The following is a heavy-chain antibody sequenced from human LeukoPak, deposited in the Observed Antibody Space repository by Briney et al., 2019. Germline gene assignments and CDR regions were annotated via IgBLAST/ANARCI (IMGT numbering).Heavy chain of an antibody. CDR1: GFTFTSYG. CDR3: ARVGTQVLPFYYYDSSGYTTSDY. V-gene: IGHV1-18*01. J-gene: IGHJ4*02. CDR2: ISAYNGNT. D-gene: IGHD3-22*01. Sequence: GGSLRLSCAASGFTFTSYGISWVRQAPGQGLEWMGWISAYNGNTNYAQKLQGRVTMTTDTSTSTAYMELRSLRSDDTAVYYCARVGTQVLPFYYYDSSGYTTSDYWGQGTLVTVSS.